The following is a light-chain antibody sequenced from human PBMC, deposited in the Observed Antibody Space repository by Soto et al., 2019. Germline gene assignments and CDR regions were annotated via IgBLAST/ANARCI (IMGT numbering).Light chain of an antibody. CDR1: SSEVGGYNF. CDR3: SSYTGSLLV. CDR2: EVS. J-gene: IGLJ3*02. Sequence: QSALTQPASVSGSPGQSITISCTGTSSEVGGYNFFSWYQQYPGKAPKLMIYEVSNRPSGVSNRFSASKSGNTASLTISGLQAEDEADSYCSSYTGSLLVFGGGTQLTVL. V-gene: IGLV2-14*01.